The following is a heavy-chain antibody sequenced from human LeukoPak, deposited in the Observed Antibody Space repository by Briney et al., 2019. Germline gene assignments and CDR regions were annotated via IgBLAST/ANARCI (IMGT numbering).Heavy chain of an antibody. CDR2: ISDDSNHI. Sequence: GGSLRLSCAASGFTFSSYSMSWVRQAPGKGLEWVSSISDDSNHIYYADSVEGRFTISRDNAKNSLYLQMNSLRAEDTAVYYCANHLACGSTSCPPFDYWGQGTLVTVSS. V-gene: IGHV3-21*01. J-gene: IGHJ4*02. CDR1: GFTFSSYS. CDR3: ANHLACGSTSCPPFDY. D-gene: IGHD2-2*01.